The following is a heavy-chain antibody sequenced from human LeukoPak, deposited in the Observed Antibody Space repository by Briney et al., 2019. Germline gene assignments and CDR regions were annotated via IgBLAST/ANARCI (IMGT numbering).Heavy chain of an antibody. CDR1: SGSISSGGYS. Sequence: SQTLSLTCAVSSGSISSGGYSWSWIRQPPGKGLEWIGYIYHSGSTYYNPSLKSRVTISVDRSKNQFSLKLSSVTAADTAVYYCARGSTMVRGVIDYWGQGTLVTVSS. J-gene: IGHJ4*02. CDR3: ARGSTMVRGVIDY. V-gene: IGHV4-30-2*01. CDR2: IYHSGST. D-gene: IGHD3-10*01.